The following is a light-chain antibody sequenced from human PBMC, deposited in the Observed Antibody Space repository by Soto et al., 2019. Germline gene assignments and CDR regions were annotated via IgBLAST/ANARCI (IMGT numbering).Light chain of an antibody. Sequence: QSVLTQPASVSGSRGQSITISCVGRNTDVGQDKSVSWYQQGPGKAPKLLIFEVTNRPSGVSSRFSGSRSGNTASLTISGLQPDDEGDYFCVSYTDTDTLVLGNGTKVTVL. V-gene: IGLV2-14*01. CDR3: VSYTDTDTLV. J-gene: IGLJ1*01. CDR2: EVT. CDR1: NTDVGQDKS.